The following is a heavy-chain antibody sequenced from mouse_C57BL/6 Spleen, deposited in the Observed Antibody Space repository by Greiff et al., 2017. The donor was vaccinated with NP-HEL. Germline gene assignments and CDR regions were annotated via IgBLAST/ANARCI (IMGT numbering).Heavy chain of an antibody. V-gene: IGHV1-26*01. CDR1: GYTFTDYY. CDR3: ASDYDLDY. D-gene: IGHD2-4*01. J-gene: IGHJ2*01. CDR2: INPNNGGT. Sequence: EVQLQQSGPELVKPGASVKISCKASGYTFTDYYMNWVKQSHGKSLEWIGDINPNNGGTSYNQKFKGKATLTVDKSSSTAYMELRSLTSEDSAVYYCASDYDLDYWGQGTTLTVSS.